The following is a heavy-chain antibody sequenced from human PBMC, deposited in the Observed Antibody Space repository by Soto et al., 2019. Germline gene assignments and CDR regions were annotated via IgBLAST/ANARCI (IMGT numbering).Heavy chain of an antibody. Sequence: LRVSCAASGFTFSSYGMHWVRQAPGKGLEWVAVIWYDGSNKYYADSVKGRFTISRDNSKNTLYLQMNSLRAEDTAVYYCARGDGYYDYWGQGTLVTVSS. CDR2: IWYDGSNK. V-gene: IGHV3-33*01. J-gene: IGHJ4*02. CDR1: GFTFSSYG. CDR3: ARGDGYYDY. D-gene: IGHD2-21*01.